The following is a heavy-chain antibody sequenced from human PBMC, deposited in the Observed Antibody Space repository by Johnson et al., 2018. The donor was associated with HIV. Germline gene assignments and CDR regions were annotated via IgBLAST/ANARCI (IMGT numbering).Heavy chain of an antibody. Sequence: MQLVESGGGLVQPGRSLRVSCTASGFTFSSYAMHWVRQAPGKGLEWVSAISGSGGSTYYADSVKGRFTISRDNSKSTPNLQMNSLRAEDTAIYYCAKDDNLGVWYSDAFDVWGQGTVVTVSS. V-gene: IGHV3-23*04. CDR2: ISGSGGST. D-gene: IGHD6-19*01. CDR3: AKDDNLGVWYSDAFDV. J-gene: IGHJ3*01. CDR1: GFTFSSYA.